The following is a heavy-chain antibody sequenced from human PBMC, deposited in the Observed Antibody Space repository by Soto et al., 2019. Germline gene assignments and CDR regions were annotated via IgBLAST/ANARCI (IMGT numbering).Heavy chain of an antibody. J-gene: IGHJ4*02. V-gene: IGHV3-23*01. Sequence: PGGSLRLSCAASGFTFSSYAMSWVRQAPGKGLEWVSAISGSGGSTYYADSVKGRFTISRDNSKNTLYLQMNSLRAEDTAVYYCAKEGSYCSSTSCYYFDYWGQGTLVTVSS. CDR2: ISGSGGST. CDR1: GFTFSSYA. CDR3: AKEGSYCSSTSCYYFDY. D-gene: IGHD2-2*01.